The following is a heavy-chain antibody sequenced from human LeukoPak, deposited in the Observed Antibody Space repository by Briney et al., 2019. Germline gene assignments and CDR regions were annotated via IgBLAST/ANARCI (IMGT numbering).Heavy chain of an antibody. Sequence: KPSETLSLTCAVYGGAFSGYYWSWIRQPPGKGLEWIGEINHSGSTNYNPSLKSRVTISVDTSKNQFSLKLSSVTAADTAVYYCARDGRHYYYYMDVWGKGTTVTVSS. CDR1: GGAFSGYY. J-gene: IGHJ6*03. CDR2: INHSGST. CDR3: ARDGRHYYYYMDV. D-gene: IGHD2-15*01. V-gene: IGHV4-34*01.